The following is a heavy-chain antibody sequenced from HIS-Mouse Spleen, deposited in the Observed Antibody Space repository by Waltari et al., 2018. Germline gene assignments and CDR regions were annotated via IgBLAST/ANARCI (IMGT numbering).Heavy chain of an antibody. V-gene: IGHV1-2*02. J-gene: IGHJ3*02. CDR3: ARDVDTAMVTHDAFDI. D-gene: IGHD5-18*01. CDR1: GYTFTGYY. Sequence: QVQLVQSGAEVKKPGASVKVSCKASGYTFTGYYMHWVRQAPGQGLEGMGWINPNSGGPDYAQHFKGRVTRTRDTSISTAYMELSRLRSDDTAVYYCARDVDTAMVTHDAFDIWGQGTMVTVSS. CDR2: INPNSGGP.